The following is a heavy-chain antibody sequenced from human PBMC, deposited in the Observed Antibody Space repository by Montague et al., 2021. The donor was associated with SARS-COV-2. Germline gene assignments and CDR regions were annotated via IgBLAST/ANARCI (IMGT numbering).Heavy chain of an antibody. CDR2: IDWDDDK. D-gene: IGHD4-23*01. Sequence: PALVKPTQTLTLTCTFSGFSLSTSGMCVSWIRQPPGKALEWLALIDWDDDKYYSTSLKTRLTISKDTSKNQVVLTMTNMDPVDTATYYCARGRYGCKRGYYFDYWGRGTLVTVSS. J-gene: IGHJ4*02. CDR3: ARGRYGCKRGYYFDY. V-gene: IGHV2-70*01. CDR1: GFSLSTSGMC.